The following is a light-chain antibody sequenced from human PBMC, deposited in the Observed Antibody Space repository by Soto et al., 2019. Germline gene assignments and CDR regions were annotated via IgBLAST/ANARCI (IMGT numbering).Light chain of an antibody. CDR2: RAS. CDR1: QSISDY. V-gene: IGKV1-5*03. CDR3: QQYDNNWT. J-gene: IGKJ1*01. Sequence: DIQMTQSPSTLSASVEDRVTITCRASQSISDYLAWYQQKPGKAPRLLIYRASTLQGGVPSRFSGSGSGTEFTLTISSLKPDDCATYYCQQYDNNWTFGQGTKVDIK.